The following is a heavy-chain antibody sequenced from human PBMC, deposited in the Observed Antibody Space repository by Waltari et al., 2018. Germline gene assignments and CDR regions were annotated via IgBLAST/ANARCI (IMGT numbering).Heavy chain of an antibody. V-gene: IGHV3-23*01. CDR1: AFPSPTYA. Sequence: EVQLLESGGGLVQPGGSLRLSCEASAFPSPTYAMNWVRQAPGKGTEWVSAISGSGESTYYADSVKGRFSISRDNPKNTLYLQMSSLRAEDTAVYYCAKGTNMVITHSYFDCWGQGILVTVSS. CDR3: AKGTNMVITHSYFDC. CDR2: ISGSGEST. D-gene: IGHD2-21*01. J-gene: IGHJ4*02.